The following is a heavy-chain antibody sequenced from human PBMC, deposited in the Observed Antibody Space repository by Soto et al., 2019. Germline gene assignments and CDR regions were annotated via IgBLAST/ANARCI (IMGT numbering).Heavy chain of an antibody. Sequence: QVQLQESGPGLVKPSQTLSLTCTVSGGSISSGGYYWSWIRQHPGKGLEWIGYIYYSGSTYYNPSLKRRVTISVDTSKNQFSLKLSSVTAADTAVYYCARVYYDSSGYYWGYWYFDLWGRGTLVTVSS. CDR2: IYYSGST. CDR3: ARVYYDSSGYYWGYWYFDL. V-gene: IGHV4-31*03. D-gene: IGHD3-22*01. CDR1: GGSISSGGYY. J-gene: IGHJ2*01.